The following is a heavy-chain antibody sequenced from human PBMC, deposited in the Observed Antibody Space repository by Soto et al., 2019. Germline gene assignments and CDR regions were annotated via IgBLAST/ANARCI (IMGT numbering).Heavy chain of an antibody. V-gene: IGHV4-30-4*01. J-gene: IGHJ4*02. CDR3: ARAGFSYGHLLF. CDR2: VFYSGAT. D-gene: IGHD3-10*01. CDR1: GGPIKTGGYY. Sequence: SETLSLTCNVSGGPIKTGGYYWNWIRQPPGKGLEWIGYVFYSGATNYSPSLKSRAAISMDTSKNQFSLSLTSVTAADTAVYYCARAGFSYGHLLFWGQGIRVTVSS.